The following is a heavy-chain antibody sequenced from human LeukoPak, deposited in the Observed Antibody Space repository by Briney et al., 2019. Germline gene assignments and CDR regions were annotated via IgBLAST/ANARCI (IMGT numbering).Heavy chain of an antibody. CDR2: MNPNSGNT. Sequence: GASVKVSCKASGYTFTSYDINWVRQATGQGLEWMGWMNPNSGNTGYAQKFQGRVTMTRNTSISTAYMELSSLRSEDTAVYYCARAHRGGYSSGEYYFDYWGQGTLVTVSS. D-gene: IGHD6-19*01. V-gene: IGHV1-8*01. J-gene: IGHJ4*02. CDR3: ARAHRGGYSSGEYYFDY. CDR1: GYTFTSYD.